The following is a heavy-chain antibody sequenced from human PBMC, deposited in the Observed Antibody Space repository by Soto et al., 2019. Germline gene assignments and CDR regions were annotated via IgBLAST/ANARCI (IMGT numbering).Heavy chain of an antibody. J-gene: IGHJ4*02. CDR2: IRQDGSQI. Sequence: LRPSCEASGFPFSDYWKIWVLQATGRGLVGVANIRQDGSQINSVDFVKGRFTISRDNAKDSLFLQMNSLRAEDTALYYSARVVSGSYYSVVWQLDVRGQGALVTVCS. D-gene: IGHD1-26*01. CDR1: GFPFSDYW. V-gene: IGHV3-7*01. CDR3: ARVVSGSYYSVVWQLDV.